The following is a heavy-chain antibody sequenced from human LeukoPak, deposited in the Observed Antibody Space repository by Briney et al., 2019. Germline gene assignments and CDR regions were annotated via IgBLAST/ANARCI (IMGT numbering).Heavy chain of an antibody. J-gene: IGHJ6*03. D-gene: IGHD3-22*01. Sequence: ASVKVSCKASGYTFTSYGISWVRQAPGQGLEWMGWISAYNGNTNYAQKLQGRVTMTTDTSTSTAYMELRSLRSDDTAVYYCARDHIVVVTAVYYYYMDVWGKGTTVTVSS. CDR3: ARDHIVVVTAVYYYYMDV. V-gene: IGHV1-18*01. CDR1: GYTFTSYG. CDR2: ISAYNGNT.